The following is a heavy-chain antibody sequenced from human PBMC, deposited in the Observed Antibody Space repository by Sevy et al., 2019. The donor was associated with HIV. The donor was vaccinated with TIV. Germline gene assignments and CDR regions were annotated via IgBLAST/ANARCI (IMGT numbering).Heavy chain of an antibody. CDR1: GFTFSSYA. Sequence: GGSLRLSCAASGFTFSSYAMHWVRQAPGKGLGWGAVISDDGRNKYYAESVKGRFTISRDNSKNTLYLQMNSLRAEDTAVYYCARGLDYYGSGGIYWGQGTLVTVSS. D-gene: IGHD3-10*01. J-gene: IGHJ4*02. V-gene: IGHV3-30*04. CDR3: ARGLDYYGSGGIY. CDR2: ISDDGRNK.